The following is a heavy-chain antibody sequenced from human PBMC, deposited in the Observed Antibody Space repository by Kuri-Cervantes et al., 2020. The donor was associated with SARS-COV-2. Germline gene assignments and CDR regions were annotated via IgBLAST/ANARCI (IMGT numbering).Heavy chain of an antibody. CDR3: AREVYCNGGSCYGDNWFDP. J-gene: IGHJ5*02. CDR2: TYYRSKWYN. Sequence: SETLSLTCAISGDSVSNNIGAWNWIRQSPERGLEWLGRTYYRSKWYNDYATSVQSRISINPDTSKNQFSLHLKSVTPEDTAVYYCAREVYCNGGSCYGDNWFDPWGQGTQVTVSS. D-gene: IGHD2-15*01. V-gene: IGHV6-1*01. CDR1: GDSVSNNIGA.